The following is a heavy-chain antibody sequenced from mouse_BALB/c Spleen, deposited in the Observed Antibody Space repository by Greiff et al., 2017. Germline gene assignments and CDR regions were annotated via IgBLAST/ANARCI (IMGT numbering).Heavy chain of an antibody. V-gene: IGHV5-6-5*01. CDR1: GFTFSSYA. CDR2: ISSGGST. J-gene: IGHJ2*01. D-gene: IGHD2-1*01. Sequence: EVKLVESGGGLVKPGGSLKLSCAASGFTFSSYAMSWVRQTPEKRLEWVASISSGGSTYYPDSVKGRFTISRDNARNILYLQMSSLRSEDTAMYYCAYGNYFDNWGQGTTLTVSS. CDR3: AYGNYFDN.